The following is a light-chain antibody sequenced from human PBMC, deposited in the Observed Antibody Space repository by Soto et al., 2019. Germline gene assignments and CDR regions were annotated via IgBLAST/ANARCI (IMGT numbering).Light chain of an antibody. CDR2: AAT. J-gene: IGKJ4*01. CDR3: QQTNSFPLT. V-gene: IGKV1-12*01. CDR1: QGFTSW. Sequence: DIQMTQSPSSVSASVGDTVTITCRASQGFTSWLAWYQQKPGQAPKLLIYAATSLQSGVPPRFSGSGSGTHFTLTISSLQPEDFASYYCQQTNSFPLTFGGGTKVEIK.